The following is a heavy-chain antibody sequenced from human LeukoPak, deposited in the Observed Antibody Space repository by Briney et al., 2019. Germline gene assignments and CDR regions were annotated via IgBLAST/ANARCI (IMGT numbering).Heavy chain of an antibody. J-gene: IGHJ6*03. CDR2: ISGSGGST. D-gene: IGHD1-26*01. V-gene: IGHV3-23*01. CDR3: AKEEGGSYLYYYYYYYMDV. CDR1: GFTFSSYA. Sequence: PGGSLRLSCAGSGFTFSSYAMSWVRQAPGKGLEWVSAISGSGGSTYYADSVKGRFTISRDNSKNTLYLQMNSLRAEDTAVYYCAKEEGGSYLYYYYYYYMDVWGKGTTVTVSS.